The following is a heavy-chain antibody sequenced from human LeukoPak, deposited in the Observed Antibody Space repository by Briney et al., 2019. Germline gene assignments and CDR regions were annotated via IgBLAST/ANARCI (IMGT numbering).Heavy chain of an antibody. J-gene: IGHJ2*01. Sequence: ASVKVSCKASGYTFTSYDINWVRQATGQGLEWMGWMNPNSGNTGYAQKFQGRVTMTTDTSTSTAYMELRSLRSDDTAVYYCARRGLDYYGSGSRPYWYFDLWGRGTLVTVSS. D-gene: IGHD3-10*01. CDR2: MNPNSGNT. V-gene: IGHV1-8*01. CDR3: ARRGLDYYGSGSRPYWYFDL. CDR1: GYTFTSYD.